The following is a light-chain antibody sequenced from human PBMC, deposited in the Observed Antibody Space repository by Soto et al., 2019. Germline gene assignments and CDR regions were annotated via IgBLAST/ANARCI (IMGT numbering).Light chain of an antibody. J-gene: IGKJ5*01. CDR1: QGISTW. CDR2: GAS. V-gene: IGKV1-12*01. CDR3: QQANSFPIT. Sequence: DIQMTQSPATLSGSVCDRVTITCRASQGISTWLAWYQQKAGKAPNLLIYGASNLHSGVPSRFSGSGSGTNFNLTISSLQTEDFATYYCQQANSFPITFGQGTRLEIK.